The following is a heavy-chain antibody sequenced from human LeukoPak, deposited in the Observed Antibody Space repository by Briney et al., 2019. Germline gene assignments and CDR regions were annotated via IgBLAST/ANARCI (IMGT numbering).Heavy chain of an antibody. CDR2: IYTSGST. D-gene: IGHD6-13*01. CDR1: GGSISSYC. J-gene: IGHJ5*02. CDR3: ARVQANRGSSSLVNLFDP. Sequence: SETLCLTCAASGGSISSYCWSWIRQPAGKGLEWIGRIYTSGSTKYNLYLKSRVTLSVDTSKNQLSLKLSSVTAADTAVYYCARVQANRGSSSLVNLFDPWGQGTLVTVSS. V-gene: IGHV4-59*10.